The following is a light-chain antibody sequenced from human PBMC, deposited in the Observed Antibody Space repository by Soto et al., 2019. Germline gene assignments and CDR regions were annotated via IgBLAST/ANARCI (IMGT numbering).Light chain of an antibody. CDR3: QQYNTWWT. CDR1: QSVSNN. V-gene: IGKV3-15*01. J-gene: IGKJ1*01. Sequence: EIVMTQSPATLSVSPGERATLSCRASQSVSNNLAWYQKKPGQAPRLLIYGASTRATGIPARFSGSGSGTEFTLIISMLQSDDFAFYYCQQYNTWWTFGQGTRVDIK. CDR2: GAS.